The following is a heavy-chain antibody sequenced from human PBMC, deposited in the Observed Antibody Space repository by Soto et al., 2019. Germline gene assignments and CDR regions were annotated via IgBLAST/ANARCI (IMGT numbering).Heavy chain of an antibody. J-gene: IGHJ6*02. CDR2: IKSKTDGGTT. CDR1: GFTFSNAW. Sequence: PGGSLRLSCAASGFTFSNAWMNWVRQAPGKGLEWVGRIKSKTDGGTTDYAAPVKGRFTISRDDSKNTLYLQMNSLKTEDTAVYYCTTDTLRFLEWPQRSPLGYGMDVWGQGTTVTVSS. D-gene: IGHD3-3*01. CDR3: TTDTLRFLEWPQRSPLGYGMDV. V-gene: IGHV3-15*07.